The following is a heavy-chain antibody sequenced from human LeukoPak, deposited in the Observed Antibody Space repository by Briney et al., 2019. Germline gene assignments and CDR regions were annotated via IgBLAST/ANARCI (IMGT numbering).Heavy chain of an antibody. V-gene: IGHV3-30*02. J-gene: IGHJ4*02. D-gene: IGHD1-1*01. CDR1: GFTFDDYA. Sequence: PGGSLRLSCAASGFTFDDYAMHWVRQAPGKGLEWVAFIRYDGSNKYYADSVKGRFTISRDNSKNTLYLQMNSLKTEDTAVYYCTTLRYREYWGQGTLVTVSS. CDR2: IRYDGSNK. CDR3: TTLRYREY.